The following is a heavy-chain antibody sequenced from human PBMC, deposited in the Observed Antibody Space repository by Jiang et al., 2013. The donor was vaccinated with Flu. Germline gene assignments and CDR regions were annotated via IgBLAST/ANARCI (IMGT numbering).Heavy chain of an antibody. CDR3: ARHCGYDNVWESYRCFDF. Sequence: GLVKPSETLSLTCSVSGGSVGSGTYYWGWIRQPPGKGLEWIANIYYNGATYYNPSLKSRLTISADTSKNQFSLTVRSVTAADTAVYYCARHCGYDNVWESYRCFDFWGPGTQVTVSS. D-gene: IGHD3-16*02. CDR1: GGSVGSGTYY. V-gene: IGHV4-39*07. CDR2: IYYNGAT. J-gene: IGHJ4*02.